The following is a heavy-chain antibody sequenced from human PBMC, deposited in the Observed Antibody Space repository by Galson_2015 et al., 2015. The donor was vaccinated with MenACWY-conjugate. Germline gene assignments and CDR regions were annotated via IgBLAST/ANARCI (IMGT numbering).Heavy chain of an antibody. J-gene: IGHJ4*02. CDR3: VREFPGSGYPDY. CDR2: VSSNGNKI. CDR1: GFTFTNYA. D-gene: IGHD5-18*01. V-gene: IGHV3-30*09. Sequence: SLRLSCAASGFTFTNYAMHWVRQAPGKGLEWVPFVSSNGNKIYNADSVKGRFAISRDNSKDTLYLQMNGLRAEDTALYYCVREFPGSGYPDYWGQGTLVTVSS.